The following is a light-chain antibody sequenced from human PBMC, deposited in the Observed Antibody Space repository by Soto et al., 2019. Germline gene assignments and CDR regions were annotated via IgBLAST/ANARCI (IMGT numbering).Light chain of an antibody. V-gene: IGKV3-20*01. J-gene: IGKJ1*01. Sequence: EIVLTQSPGTLSLSPGERATLSCGTSQSLSTNYLAWYQQKPGQAPRLLIYDASSRATGIPDRFSGSGSGTDFTLTISRLEPEDFPLYFCQQYDTSPWTFGQGTKVDIK. CDR1: QSLSTNY. CDR3: QQYDTSPWT. CDR2: DAS.